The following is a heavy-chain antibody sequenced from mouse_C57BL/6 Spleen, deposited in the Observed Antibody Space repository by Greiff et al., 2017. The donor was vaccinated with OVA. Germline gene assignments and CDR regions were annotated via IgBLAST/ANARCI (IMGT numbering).Heavy chain of an antibody. V-gene: IGHV5-6*01. CDR1: GFTFSSYG. CDR3: ARQVIYDGYYDYAMDY. Sequence: EVMLVESGGDLVKPGGSLKLSCAASGFTFSSYGMSWVRQTPDKRLEWVATISSGGSYTYYPDSVKGRFTITRDNAKNTLYLQMSSLKSEDTAMYYCARQVIYDGYYDYAMDYWGQGTSVTVSS. J-gene: IGHJ4*01. CDR2: ISSGGSYT. D-gene: IGHD2-3*01.